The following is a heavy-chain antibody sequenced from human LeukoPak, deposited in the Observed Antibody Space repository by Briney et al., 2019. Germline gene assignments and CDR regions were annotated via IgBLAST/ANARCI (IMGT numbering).Heavy chain of an antibody. D-gene: IGHD2-2*01. CDR3: ASSCSSTSCLSDAFDI. J-gene: IGHJ3*02. CDR1: GFTFSRYS. CDR2: ISSSSSYI. V-gene: IGHV3-21*01. Sequence: GGSLRLSCAASGFTFSRYSMNWVRQAPGKGLEWVSSISSSSSYIYYADSLKGRFTISRDNAKNSLYLQMSSLRAEDTAVYYCASSCSSTSCLSDAFDIWGQGTMVTVSS.